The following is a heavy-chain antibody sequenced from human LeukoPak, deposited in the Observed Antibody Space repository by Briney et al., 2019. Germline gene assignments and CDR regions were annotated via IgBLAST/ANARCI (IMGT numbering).Heavy chain of an antibody. CDR1: GASISSFY. Sequence: PSETLSLTCTVSGASISSFYWSWIRQPPGEGREFIGYVYYTGSTNYPPTLESRVTISLDTSKNEFSLKMSSVTAADTAVYYCARVPVYYGMDVWGQGTTVTVSS. CDR2: VYYTGST. J-gene: IGHJ6*02. CDR3: ARVPVYYGMDV. V-gene: IGHV4-59*01.